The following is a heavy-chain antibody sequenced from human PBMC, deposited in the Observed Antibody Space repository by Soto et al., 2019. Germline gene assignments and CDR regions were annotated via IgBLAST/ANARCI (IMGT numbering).Heavy chain of an antibody. CDR1: GYSFISYW. Sequence: PGECRKISCKGSGYSFISYWIAWVRLMPGKGLEWMGIIYPGDSDTRYSPSFQGQVTISADKSITTAYLQWRRLNASDSPMYFCAGVGHFAGVGTRTWFDPWGQGTRVTVSS. J-gene: IGHJ5*02. D-gene: IGHD3-3*02. CDR2: IYPGDSDT. V-gene: IGHV5-51*01. CDR3: AGVGHFAGVGTRTWFDP.